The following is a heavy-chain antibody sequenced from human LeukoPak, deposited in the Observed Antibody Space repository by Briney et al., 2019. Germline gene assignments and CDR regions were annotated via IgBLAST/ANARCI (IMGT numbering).Heavy chain of an antibody. CDR2: IYSGGST. J-gene: IGHJ4*02. CDR3: ARDYSGYYDY. D-gene: IGHD3-22*01. CDR1: GFTFSSYA. V-gene: IGHV3-53*01. Sequence: PGGSLRLSCAASGFTFSSYAMSWVRQAPGKGLEWVSVIYSGGSTYYADSVKGRFTISRDNSKNTLYLQMNSLRAEDTAVYYCARDYSGYYDYWGQGTLVTVSS.